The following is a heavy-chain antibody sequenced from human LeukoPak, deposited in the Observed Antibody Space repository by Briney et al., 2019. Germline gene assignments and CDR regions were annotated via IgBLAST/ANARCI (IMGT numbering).Heavy chain of an antibody. J-gene: IGHJ4*02. CDR2: IIPIFGTA. CDR3: AREGVGATKRGAFDY. CDR1: GGTFSSYA. V-gene: IGHV1-69*13. Sequence: WASVKVSCKASGGTFSSYAISWVRQAPGQGLEWMGGIIPIFGTANYAQNFQGRVTITADESTSTAYMELSSLRFEDTAVYYCAREGVGATKRGAFDYWGQGTLVTVSS. D-gene: IGHD1-26*01.